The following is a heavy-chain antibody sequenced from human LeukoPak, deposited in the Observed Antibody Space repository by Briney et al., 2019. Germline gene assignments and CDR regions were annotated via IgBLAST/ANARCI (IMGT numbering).Heavy chain of an antibody. CDR3: ARGSYGDYEQAYFDL. CDR2: IIPILGIA. Sequence: SVKVSCKASGGTFSSYAISWVRQAPGQGLEWMGRIIPILGIANYAQKFQGRVTITADKSTSTAYMELSSLRSEDTAVYYCARGSYGDYEQAYFDLWGRGTLVTVSS. D-gene: IGHD4-17*01. V-gene: IGHV1-69*04. J-gene: IGHJ2*01. CDR1: GGTFSSYA.